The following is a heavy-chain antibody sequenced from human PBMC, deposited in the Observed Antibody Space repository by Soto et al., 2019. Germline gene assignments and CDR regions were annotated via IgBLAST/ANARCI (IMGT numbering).Heavy chain of an antibody. CDR1: GDSMSSSNW. V-gene: IGHV4-4*02. CDR2: AHHSGRT. D-gene: IGHD4-17*01. Sequence: QVQLQESGPGLVKPSGTLSLTCTVSGDSMSSSNWWNWVRQSPGKGREWIGEAHHSGRTNYNPSLKCRFTFSADIYKNHFSLKLSSLTAACSGVYYCATSGATVLGYWGQGTLVTVSS. CDR3: ATSGATVLGY. J-gene: IGHJ4*02.